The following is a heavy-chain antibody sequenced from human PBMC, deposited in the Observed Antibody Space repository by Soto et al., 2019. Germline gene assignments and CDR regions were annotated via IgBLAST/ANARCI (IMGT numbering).Heavy chain of an antibody. J-gene: IGHJ6*03. CDR1: GFTFSSYA. V-gene: IGHV3-23*01. CDR2: ISGSGGST. CDR3: AKRSGYDLGYYYYYMDV. D-gene: IGHD5-12*01. Sequence: GGSLRLSCAASGFTFSSYAMSWVRQAPGKGLEWVSAISGSGGSTYYADSVKGRFTISRDNSKNTLYLQMNSLRAEDTAVYYCAKRSGYDLGYYYYYMDVWGKGTTVTVSS.